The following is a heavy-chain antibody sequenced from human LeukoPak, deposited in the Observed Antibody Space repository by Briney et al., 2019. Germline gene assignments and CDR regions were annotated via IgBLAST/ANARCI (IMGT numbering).Heavy chain of an antibody. CDR2: INSDGSDT. D-gene: IGHD1-26*01. V-gene: IGHV3-74*01. J-gene: IGHJ4*02. Sequence: GGSLRLSCAASGFSFSTYWMHWVRQAPGKGLVWVSRINSDGSDTSYADSVKGRFTISRDNAKDTLYLQMNSLRAEDTAVYYCARDRRSGSYFLGYRILDYWGQGTLVTVSS. CDR3: ARDRRSGSYFLGYRILDY. CDR1: GFSFSTYW.